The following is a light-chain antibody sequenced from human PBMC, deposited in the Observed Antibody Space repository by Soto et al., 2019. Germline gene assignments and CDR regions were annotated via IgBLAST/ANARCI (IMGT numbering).Light chain of an antibody. CDR3: QQYNNWPLT. CDR2: GAS. CDR1: QTVNNN. V-gene: IGKV3-15*01. Sequence: EIVMTQSPATLSVSPGKRATISCRASQTVNNNLAWYQQKPGQAPRLLIYGASARATGIPARFSGRGSGTEFTLTISSLQSEDFAVCYCQQYNNWPLTFGGGTKVEIK. J-gene: IGKJ4*01.